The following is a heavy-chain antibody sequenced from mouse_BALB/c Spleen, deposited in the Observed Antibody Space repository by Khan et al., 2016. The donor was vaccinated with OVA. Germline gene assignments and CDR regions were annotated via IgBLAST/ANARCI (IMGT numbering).Heavy chain of an antibody. Sequence: QIQLVQSGPELKRPGETVKISCKASGYTFTNYGMNWVKQAPGKGLKWMGWINTNTGEPTYADDFKGRVAFSLETSASTAYLQINNLKNEDMALYFCAGCLNYCGSWFAYWGQGTLVTVSA. D-gene: IGHD1-1*01. CDR1: GYTFTNYG. J-gene: IGHJ3*01. CDR3: AGCLNYCGSWFAY. V-gene: IGHV9-1*02. CDR2: INTNTGEP.